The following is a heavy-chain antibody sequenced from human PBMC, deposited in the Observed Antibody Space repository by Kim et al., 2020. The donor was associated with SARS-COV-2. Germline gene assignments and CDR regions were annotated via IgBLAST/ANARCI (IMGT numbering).Heavy chain of an antibody. CDR3: AKDGPAGGIAAAGTDY. CDR2: ISGSGGST. D-gene: IGHD6-13*01. Sequence: GGSLRLSCAASGFTFSSYAMSWVRQAPGKGLEWVSSISGSGGSTYYADSVKGRFTISRDNSKNTLYLQMNSLRAEDTAVYYCAKDGPAGGIAAAGTDYWGQGTLVTVSS. CDR1: GFTFSSYA. J-gene: IGHJ4*02. V-gene: IGHV3-23*01.